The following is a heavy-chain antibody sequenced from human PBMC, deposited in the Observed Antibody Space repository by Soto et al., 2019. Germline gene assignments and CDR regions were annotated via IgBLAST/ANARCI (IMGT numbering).Heavy chain of an antibody. J-gene: IGHJ5*02. CDR1: GFIFRTYG. CDR2: ISYNGSNQ. V-gene: IGHV3-33*05. CDR3: ARYDHRWFAP. Sequence: QVQLVESGGGVVQPGRSLRLSCAGSGFIFRTYGMHWVRQAPGKGLEWLAVISYNGSNQYYADSVKGRFTISIDNSKNTLDLQMSSLRVEDTAVYYCARYDHRWFAPWGQGTLVSVSS. D-gene: IGHD3-3*01.